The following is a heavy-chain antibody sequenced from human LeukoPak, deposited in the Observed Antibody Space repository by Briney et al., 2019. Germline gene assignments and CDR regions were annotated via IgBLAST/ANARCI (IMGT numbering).Heavy chain of an antibody. CDR3: AREVYGRAGFYFDY. J-gene: IGHJ4*02. V-gene: IGHV4-59*01. CDR1: GGSISSYY. D-gene: IGHD5/OR15-5a*01. CDR2: IYYSGST. Sequence: SETLSLTCTVSGGSISSYYWNWIRQPPGKGLEWIGYIYYSGSTNYNPSLKSRVTISVDTSKNQFSLRLSSVTAADTAVYYCAREVYGRAGFYFDYWGQGSLVTVSS.